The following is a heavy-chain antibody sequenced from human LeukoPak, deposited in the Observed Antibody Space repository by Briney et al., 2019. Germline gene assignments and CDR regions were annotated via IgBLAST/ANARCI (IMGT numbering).Heavy chain of an antibody. D-gene: IGHD3-16*01. Sequence: SETLSLTCTVSGNSISSGDYYWSWIRQPPGKGLEWIGSIYYSGSTYYNPSLKSRVTISVDTSKNQFSLKLSSVTAADTAVYYCARGLRNDYYYYYMDVWGKGTTVTVSS. CDR2: IYYSGST. V-gene: IGHV4-39*07. CDR1: GNSISSGDYY. J-gene: IGHJ6*03. CDR3: ARGLRNDYYYYYMDV.